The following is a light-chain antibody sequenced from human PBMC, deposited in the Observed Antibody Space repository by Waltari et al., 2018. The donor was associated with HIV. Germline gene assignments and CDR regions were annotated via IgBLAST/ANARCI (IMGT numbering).Light chain of an antibody. CDR1: QNVTSN. V-gene: IGKV3-15*01. CDR2: GAS. Sequence: EIVMTQSPVTLSVSPGGRATLACRASQNVTSNLAWYQQKHGQAPRLLIYGASTRATDIPARFSGSGSGTDFTLTINSLQSEDFAVVYCQQYNNWPPITFGQGTRLEIK. CDR3: QQYNNWPPIT. J-gene: IGKJ5*01.